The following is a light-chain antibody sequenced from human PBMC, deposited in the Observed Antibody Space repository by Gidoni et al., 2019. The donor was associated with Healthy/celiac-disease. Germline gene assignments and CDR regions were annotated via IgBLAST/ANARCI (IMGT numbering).Light chain of an antibody. Sequence: EIVMTQSPATLSVSPGERATLSCRASQSVSSNLAWYQQKPGQAPRLLIYGASTRATGIPARFSGSGSGTEFTLTISSLQSEDFAVYYCQQYHNWPPLXXXXTKXEIK. CDR2: GAS. V-gene: IGKV3-15*01. J-gene: IGKJ2*01. CDR3: QQYHNWPPL. CDR1: QSVSSN.